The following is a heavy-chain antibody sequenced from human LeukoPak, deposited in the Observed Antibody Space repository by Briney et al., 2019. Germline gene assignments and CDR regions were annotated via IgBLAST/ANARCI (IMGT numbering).Heavy chain of an antibody. Sequence: GGSLRLSCAASGFTFSSYSMNWVRQAPGKGLEWISYISSSSSTIYYADSVKGRFTISRDNAKNSLYLQMNSLRAEDTAVCFCARGTGDGRHAFDIWGQGTMVTVSS. CDR2: ISSSSSTI. D-gene: IGHD7-27*01. J-gene: IGHJ3*02. CDR3: ARGTGDGRHAFDI. V-gene: IGHV3-48*01. CDR1: GFTFSSYS.